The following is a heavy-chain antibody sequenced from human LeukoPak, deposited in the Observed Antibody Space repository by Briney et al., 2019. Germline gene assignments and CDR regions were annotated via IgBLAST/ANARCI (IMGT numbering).Heavy chain of an antibody. CDR3: ASLEGGPSDGR. CDR2: IYSGGTT. Sequence: GGSLRLSCEVSGFPVRSRYMTWVRQPPGKGLECVAVIYSGGTTYHIDSVKGRFTISRDISKSTMYLEMSNLRVEDTAIYYCASLEGGPSDGRWGQGTLVTVSS. J-gene: IGHJ4*02. V-gene: IGHV3-53*01. D-gene: IGHD3-3*01. CDR1: GFPVRSRY.